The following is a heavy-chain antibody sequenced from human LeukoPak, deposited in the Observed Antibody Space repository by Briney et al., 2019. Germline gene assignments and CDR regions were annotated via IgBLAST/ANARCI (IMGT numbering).Heavy chain of an antibody. D-gene: IGHD2-15*01. CDR1: GFTFSTYP. CDR3: AKGKGPAGCSGVNCHRSNFDY. V-gene: IGHV3-23*01. J-gene: IGHJ4*02. CDR2: ISGSGSST. Sequence: PGGSLRLSCAAPGFTFSTYPMSWVRQAPGKGLEWVSLISGSGSSTYYADSVKGRLTISRDNSKNTLYLQMNSLRAEDTAVYYCAKGKGPAGCSGVNCHRSNFDYWGQGTLVTVSS.